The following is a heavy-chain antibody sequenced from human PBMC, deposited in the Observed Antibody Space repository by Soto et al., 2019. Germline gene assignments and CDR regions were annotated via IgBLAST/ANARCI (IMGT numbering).Heavy chain of an antibody. D-gene: IGHD2-15*01. CDR1: GYTFTSYG. CDR3: SRRYCSGGSCYWFDP. V-gene: IGHV1-69*13. CDR2: IIPIFGTA. J-gene: IGHJ5*02. Sequence: SVKVSCKASGYTFTSYGISWVRQAPGQGLEWMGGIIPIFGTANYAQKFQGRVTITADESTSTAYMELSSMRSEDTAVNYCSRRYCSGGSCYWFDPWGQGTLVTVSS.